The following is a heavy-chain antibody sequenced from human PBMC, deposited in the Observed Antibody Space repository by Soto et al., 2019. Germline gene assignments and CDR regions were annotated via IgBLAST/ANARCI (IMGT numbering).Heavy chain of an antibody. CDR2: INTYNGNR. V-gene: IGHV1-18*01. D-gene: IGHD3-22*01. CDR3: ARDRLRGYDSSGFYS. Sequence: QVQLVQSGAELRNPGASVKVSCKASGYSFSSYGINWVRQAPGQGLEWMGWINTYNGNRNDAQKFEDRVTMTTATSTNTVYMELRSLKSDDTAIYYCARDRLRGYDSSGFYSWGQGTLVTVSS. J-gene: IGHJ4*02. CDR1: GYSFSSYG.